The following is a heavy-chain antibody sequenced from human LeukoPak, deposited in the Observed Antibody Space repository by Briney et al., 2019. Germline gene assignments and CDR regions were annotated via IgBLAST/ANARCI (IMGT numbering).Heavy chain of an antibody. CDR1: GFTFSSYS. CDR3: ARDIYYDSSGYYGSVY. J-gene: IGHJ4*02. V-gene: IGHV3-48*04. CDR2: ISSSSSTI. Sequence: GGSLRLSCAASGFTFSSYSTNWVRQAPGKGLEWVSYISSSSSTIYYADSVKGRFTISRDNAKNSLYLQMNSLRAEDTAVYYCARDIYYDSSGYYGSVYWGQGTLVTVSS. D-gene: IGHD3-22*01.